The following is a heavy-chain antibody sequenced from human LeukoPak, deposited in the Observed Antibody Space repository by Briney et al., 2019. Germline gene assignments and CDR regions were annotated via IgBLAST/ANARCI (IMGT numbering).Heavy chain of an antibody. D-gene: IGHD6-19*01. CDR2: IYYSGST. J-gene: IGHJ4*02. CDR3: ASDTVAGAG. CDR1: SVSVSSGGYY. Sequence: SQTLSLTCPVSSVSVSSGGYYWSWIRQHPGKGLEWIGYIYYSGSTYYNPSLKSRGTISAGTSKNQFSLKLSSVTAADTSVDYRASDTVAGAGWGQGTLVTVSS. V-gene: IGHV4-31*03.